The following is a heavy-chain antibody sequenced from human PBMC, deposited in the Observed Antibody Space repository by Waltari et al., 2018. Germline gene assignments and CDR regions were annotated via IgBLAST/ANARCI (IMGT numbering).Heavy chain of an antibody. Sequence: QVQLVQSGAEMKKPGSSVKVSCRASGGPFSTYVVSWVRQAPGQGLEWMGGISPVFGPPTYAQKFQGRVTFTADESTSTVYMELSSLRSEDTAIYYCAKNGDIMLRATTFRDAFDIWGQGTMVTVSS. CDR2: ISPVFGPP. CDR3: AKNGDIMLRATTFRDAFDI. D-gene: IGHD1-26*01. V-gene: IGHV1-69*01. CDR1: GGPFSTYV. J-gene: IGHJ3*02.